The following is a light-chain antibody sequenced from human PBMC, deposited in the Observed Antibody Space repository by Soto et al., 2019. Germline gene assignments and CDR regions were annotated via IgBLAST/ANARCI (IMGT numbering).Light chain of an antibody. V-gene: IGLV1-44*01. J-gene: IGLJ2*01. CDR2: SNN. CDR1: SSNIGSNT. CDR3: AAWDDSLNGPV. Sequence: QPVLTQPPSASGTPGQRVTISCSGSSSNIGSNTVNWYQQLPGTAPKLLIYSNNQRPSGVPDRFSGSKSGTSASLAISGLQSEDEADYYGAAWDDSLNGPVFGGGTKLTVL.